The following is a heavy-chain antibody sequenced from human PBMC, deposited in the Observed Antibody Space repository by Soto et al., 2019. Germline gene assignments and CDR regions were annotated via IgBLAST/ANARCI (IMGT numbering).Heavy chain of an antibody. CDR2: IYWNGDK. V-gene: IGHV2-5*01. D-gene: IGHD6-19*01. CDR3: AHSRALDSSGWTSRFDP. CDR1: GFSLSTSGVG. J-gene: IGHJ5*02. Sequence: QITLKESGPTLVKPTQTLTLTYTFSGFSLSTSGVGVGWIRQPPGKALEWLAVIYWNGDKRCSPSLKSRLTITKDNSKNQVVLTMTNMDPVDTATYYCAHSRALDSSGWTSRFDPWGQGTLVTVSS.